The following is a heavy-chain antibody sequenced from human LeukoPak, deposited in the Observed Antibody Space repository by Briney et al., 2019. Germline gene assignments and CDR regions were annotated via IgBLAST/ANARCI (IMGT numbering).Heavy chain of an antibody. CDR1: GGSISSYY. D-gene: IGHD6-19*01. CDR2: IYSRGST. V-gene: IGHV4-4*07. J-gene: IGHJ3*02. Sequence: SETLSLTCTVSGGSISSYYWSWIRQPAGKGLEWIGRIYSRGSTNYNPSLQSRVTMSVDTSKNQISLRLNSVTATDTAVYYCARDPMAGTFRAFDIWGQGTMVTVSS. CDR3: ARDPMAGTFRAFDI.